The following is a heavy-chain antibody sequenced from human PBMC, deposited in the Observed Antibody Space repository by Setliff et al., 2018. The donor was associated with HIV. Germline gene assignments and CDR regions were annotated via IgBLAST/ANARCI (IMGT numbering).Heavy chain of an antibody. D-gene: IGHD3-3*01. V-gene: IGHV4-4*08. CDR1: GGSISSHH. Sequence: SETLSLTCTVSGGSISSHHWSWIRQPPGKGLEWIGHIYTSGSTNYNPSLKSRVTMSVGTSKNQFSLKLSSVTAADTAVYYCARCYYNFWSGYPLDYMDVWGKGTTVTVSS. CDR2: IYTSGST. J-gene: IGHJ6*03. CDR3: ARCYYNFWSGYPLDYMDV.